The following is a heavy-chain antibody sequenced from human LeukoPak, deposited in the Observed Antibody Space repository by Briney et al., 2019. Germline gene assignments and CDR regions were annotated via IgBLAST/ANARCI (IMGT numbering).Heavy chain of an antibody. J-gene: IGHJ4*02. V-gene: IGHV4-59*01. Sequence: SETLSLPFTVSGGSIISYYWSWIRRPPGKGPEWIGSIYYSGSTNYNPSLKSRVTISVDRSKNQFSLKLSSVTAADTAVYYCARGSYSVDYWGQGTLVTVSS. D-gene: IGHD1-26*01. CDR3: ARGSYSVDY. CDR1: GGSIISYY. CDR2: IYYSGST.